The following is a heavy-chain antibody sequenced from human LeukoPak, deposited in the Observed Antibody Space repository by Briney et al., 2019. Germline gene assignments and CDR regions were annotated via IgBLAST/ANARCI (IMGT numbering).Heavy chain of an antibody. J-gene: IGHJ4*02. Sequence: SETLSLTCAVYGGSFSGYYWSWIRQTPGKGLEWVGEINHSGSTKYNASLTSRVTISVDTSKTQFSLKLSSVTAADTAVYYCARSWFGELASVLDYWGQGTLVTASS. D-gene: IGHD3-10*01. CDR2: INHSGST. CDR1: GGSFSGYY. V-gene: IGHV4-34*01. CDR3: ARSWFGELASVLDY.